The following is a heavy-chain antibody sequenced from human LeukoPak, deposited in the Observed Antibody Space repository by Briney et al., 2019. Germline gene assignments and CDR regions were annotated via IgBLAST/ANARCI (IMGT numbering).Heavy chain of an antibody. J-gene: IGHJ5*02. D-gene: IGHD6-13*01. CDR3: ARDPPLGSWSSYNWFDP. Sequence: GGSLRLSCAASGFTFSSYWMSWVRQAPGKGLEWVANIKQDGSEKYYVDSVKGRFTISRDNAKNSLYLQMNSLRAEDTAVYYCARDPPLGSWSSYNWFDPWGQGTLVTVSS. CDR2: IKQDGSEK. V-gene: IGHV3-7*01. CDR1: GFTFSSYW.